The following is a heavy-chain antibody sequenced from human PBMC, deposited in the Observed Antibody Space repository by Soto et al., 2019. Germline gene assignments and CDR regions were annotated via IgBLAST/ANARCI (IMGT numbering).Heavy chain of an antibody. J-gene: IGHJ4*02. CDR3: ANLPLYGSGFDC. Sequence: EVQLVESGGGLGQPGRSLRLSCAASGFTFDDYAIHWVRQAPGRGLEWVAGISWNGASIGYADSVKGRFTISRDNAKNSLHLQMNSLRSEDTALYYCANLPLYGSGFDCWGQGTLVTVSS. D-gene: IGHD3-10*01. CDR1: GFTFDDYA. CDR2: ISWNGASI. V-gene: IGHV3-9*01.